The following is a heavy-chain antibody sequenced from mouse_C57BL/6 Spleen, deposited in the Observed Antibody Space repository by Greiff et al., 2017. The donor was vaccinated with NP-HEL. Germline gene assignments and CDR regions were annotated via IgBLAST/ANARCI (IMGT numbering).Heavy chain of an antibody. V-gene: IGHV5-12*01. D-gene: IGHD1-1*01. CDR3: ARDYGSSYDAMDY. CDR1: GFTFSDYY. Sequence: EVKLMESGGGLVQPGGSLKLSCAASGFTFSDYYMYWVRQTPEKRLEWDAYISNGGGSTYYPDTVKGRFTISRDNAKNTLYLQMSRLKSEDTAMYYCARDYGSSYDAMDYWGQGTSVTVSS. J-gene: IGHJ4*01. CDR2: ISNGGGST.